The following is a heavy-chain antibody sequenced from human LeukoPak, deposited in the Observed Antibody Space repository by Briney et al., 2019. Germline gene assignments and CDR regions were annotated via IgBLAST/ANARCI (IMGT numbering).Heavy chain of an antibody. V-gene: IGHV3-23*01. CDR2: INTSGGST. CDR1: GFTFSSYA. D-gene: IGHD3-22*01. CDR3: AIMHPYYDGNGYWVQ. J-gene: IGHJ4*02. Sequence: GESLRLSCAASGFTFSSYAMSWVRQAPGKGLEWVSGINTSGGSTAYADSVKGRFTISRDNPRNTLYMQMNSLRAEATALYYCAIMHPYYDGNGYWVQWGQGTLVTVSS.